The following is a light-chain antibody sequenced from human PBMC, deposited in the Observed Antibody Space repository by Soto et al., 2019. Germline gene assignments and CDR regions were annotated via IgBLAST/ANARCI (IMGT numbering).Light chain of an antibody. V-gene: IGKV1-39*01. J-gene: IGKJ4*01. CDR3: QRSFSTPLT. CDR2: AAS. Sequence: DIQMTQSPSSLSASVGDRVTITCRASQSISSYLHWYQQKPGKAPKLLIYAASSFQSGVPSRFSGSGSGTDFTLTISSLQPEAFATYYCQRSFSTPLTFGGGTKVEIK. CDR1: QSISSY.